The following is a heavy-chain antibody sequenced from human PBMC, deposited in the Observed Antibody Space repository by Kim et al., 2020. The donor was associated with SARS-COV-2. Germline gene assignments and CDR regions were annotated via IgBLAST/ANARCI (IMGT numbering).Heavy chain of an antibody. J-gene: IGHJ4*02. CDR2: ISGSGNT. V-gene: IGHV4-59*01. D-gene: IGHD2-15*01. CDR3: ARARRSETSWGWYYFDS. CDR1: GASTSTSY. Sequence: SETLSLTCNVSGASTSTSYWAWVRQSPGKRLEWIGYISGSGNTNNNPSLKSRVTIFLHVSQNQFSLELTSVTAADTAVYYCARARRSETSWGWYYFDSWGQGALVTVSS.